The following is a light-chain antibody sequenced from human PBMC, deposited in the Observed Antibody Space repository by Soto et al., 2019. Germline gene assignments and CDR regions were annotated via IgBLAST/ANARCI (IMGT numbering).Light chain of an antibody. Sequence: EMVMTQSPATLSVSAAERATLSCRASQSVSSNLARYPQKPVQAPMLLIYGASTSATGIPAWFSARWPGPKFTLTISRLQSEDVAVYYCQQDNNWPPLTFGQGTKVDIK. V-gene: IGKV3-15*01. CDR1: QSVSSN. CDR3: QQDNNWPPLT. CDR2: GAS. J-gene: IGKJ1*01.